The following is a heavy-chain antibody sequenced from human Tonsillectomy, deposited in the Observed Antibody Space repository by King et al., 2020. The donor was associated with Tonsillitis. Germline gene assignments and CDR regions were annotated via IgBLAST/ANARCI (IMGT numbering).Heavy chain of an antibody. D-gene: IGHD6-19*01. CDR3: ARGLESSGGYSAQDY. CDR2: IWYAGSKK. V-gene: IGHV3-33*01. J-gene: IGHJ4*02. CDR1: GFTFSSYG. Sequence: QLVQSGGGVVQPGRSLRLSCAASGFTFSSYGMHWVRQAPCNGLAWVAVIWYAGSKKYYADSVKGRFTISRDNSKNTLYLQMDSLRAEDTAVYFCARGLESSGGYSAQDYWGQGTRVTVSS.